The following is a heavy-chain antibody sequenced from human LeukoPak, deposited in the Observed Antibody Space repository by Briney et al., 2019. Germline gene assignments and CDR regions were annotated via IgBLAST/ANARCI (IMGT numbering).Heavy chain of an antibody. V-gene: IGHV4-34*01. J-gene: IGHJ4*02. CDR2: INHSGST. D-gene: IGHD1-7*01. Sequence: PSETLSLTCAVHGGSFSGYYWSWIRQPPGKGLEWIGEINHSGSTNYNPSLKSRVTISVDTSKNQFSLKLSSVTAADTAVYYCARQLRSYPGVSPFDYWGQGTLVTVSS. CDR1: GGSFSGYY. CDR3: ARQLRSYPGVSPFDY.